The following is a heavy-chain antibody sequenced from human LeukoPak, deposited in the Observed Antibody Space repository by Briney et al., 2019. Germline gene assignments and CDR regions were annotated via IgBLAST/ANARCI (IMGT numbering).Heavy chain of an antibody. CDR1: GFTFSNYW. J-gene: IGHJ5*02. V-gene: IGHV3-7*01. D-gene: IGHD6-19*01. CDR2: IKQDGSEK. Sequence: PGGSLRLSCVASGFTFSNYWMNWVRQAPGKGLEWVANIKQDGSEKYYVDSVKGRFTISRGNAKNSLYLQMNSLRAEDTAVYYCAGGWITGWFTGWFDPWGQGTLVTVSS. CDR3: AGGWITGWFTGWFDP.